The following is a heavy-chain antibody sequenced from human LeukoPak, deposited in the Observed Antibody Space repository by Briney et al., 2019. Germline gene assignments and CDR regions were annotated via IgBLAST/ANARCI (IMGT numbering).Heavy chain of an antibody. Sequence: PSETLSLTCAVYGGSFSGYYWSWIRQPPGKGLEWIGEINHSGSTNYNPSLKSRVTISVDTSKNQFSLKLSSVTAADTAVYYCAREGYSRTFDYWGQRTLVTVSS. D-gene: IGHD2-15*01. V-gene: IGHV4-34*01. CDR3: AREGYSRTFDY. CDR2: INHSGST. CDR1: GGSFSGYY. J-gene: IGHJ4*02.